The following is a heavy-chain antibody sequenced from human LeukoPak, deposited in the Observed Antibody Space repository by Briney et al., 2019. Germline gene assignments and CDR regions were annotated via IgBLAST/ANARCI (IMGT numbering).Heavy chain of an antibody. Sequence: ASVKVSCKASGYTFTSYYMHWVRQAPGQGLEWMGIINPSGGSTSYAQKFQGRVTMTRDTSTSTVYMELSSLRSEDTAVYYCAREVSSGWYGGGWVTQPTLFDYWGQGTLVTVSS. CDR2: INPSGGST. D-gene: IGHD6-19*01. CDR3: AREVSSGWYGGGWVTQPTLFDY. V-gene: IGHV1-46*01. J-gene: IGHJ4*02. CDR1: GYTFTSYY.